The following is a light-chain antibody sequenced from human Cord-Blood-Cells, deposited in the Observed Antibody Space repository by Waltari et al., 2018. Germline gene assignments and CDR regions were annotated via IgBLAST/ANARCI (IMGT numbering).Light chain of an antibody. CDR1: SSDVGGYNY. CDR3: SSYTSSSSLYV. Sequence: QSALTQPASVSGSPGQSITISCTGTSSDVGGYNYVSWYQQHPGKAPKLMIYEVSKRPSGISNRFSGSKYGNTASLTISGLQAEDEAAYDCSSYTSSSSLYVFGTGTKVTVL. J-gene: IGLJ1*01. CDR2: EVS. V-gene: IGLV2-14*01.